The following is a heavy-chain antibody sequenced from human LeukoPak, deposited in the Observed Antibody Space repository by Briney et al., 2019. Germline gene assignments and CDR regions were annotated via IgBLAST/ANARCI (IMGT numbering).Heavy chain of an antibody. V-gene: IGHV3-30*18. CDR2: ISYGGSNK. D-gene: IGHD6-19*01. Sequence: GGSLRLSCVASGFTFSRHGMHWVRQAPGKGLEWVAVISYGGSNKYYADSVKGRFTISRDNSKDTLYLQMNSLRAEDTAVYYCAKDVSSGVAVAGYFDYWGQGTLVTVSS. CDR3: AKDVSSGVAVAGYFDY. J-gene: IGHJ4*02. CDR1: GFTFSRHG.